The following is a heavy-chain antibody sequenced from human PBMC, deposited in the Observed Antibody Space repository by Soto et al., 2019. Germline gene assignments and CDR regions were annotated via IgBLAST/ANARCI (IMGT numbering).Heavy chain of an antibody. D-gene: IGHD3-10*01. V-gene: IGHV3-66*01. CDR1: GFTVSSNY. CDR3: PSLPRGDY. Sequence: EVPLVESGGGLVQPGGSLRLSCAASGFTVSSNYMSWVRQAPGKGLEWVSVIYGGGSTYYADSVKGGFTISRDNSKNTRYLQVNSLSAEDTAVYYCPSLPRGDYWGQGSLVTVSS. J-gene: IGHJ4*02. CDR2: IYGGGST.